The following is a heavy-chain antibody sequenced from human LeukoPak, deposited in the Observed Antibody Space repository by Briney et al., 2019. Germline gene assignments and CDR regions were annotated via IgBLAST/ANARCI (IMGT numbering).Heavy chain of an antibody. CDR3: ARLMLYYDSSGHYIDY. V-gene: IGHV3-21*01. J-gene: IGHJ4*02. Sequence: GGSLRLSCAASGFTFSSYSMNWVRQAPGKGLEWASYISSSSSYIYYADSVKGRFTISRDNAKNSLHLQMNSLRAEDTAVYYCARLMLYYDSSGHYIDYWGQGTLVTVSS. D-gene: IGHD3-22*01. CDR1: GFTFSSYS. CDR2: ISSSSSYI.